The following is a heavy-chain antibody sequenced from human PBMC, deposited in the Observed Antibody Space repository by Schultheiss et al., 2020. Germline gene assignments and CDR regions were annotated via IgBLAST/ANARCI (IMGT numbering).Heavy chain of an antibody. J-gene: IGHJ4*02. CDR1: GGSISSGSYY. V-gene: IGHV4-61*02. CDR2: IYTSGST. CDR3: ARVPYGSGMFDY. D-gene: IGHD3-10*01. Sequence: SETLSLTCTVSGGSISSGSYYWSWIRQPAGKGLEWIGRIYTSGSTNYNPSLKSRVTISVDTSKNQFSLKLSSVTAADTAVYYCARVPYGSGMFDYWGRGTLVTVSS.